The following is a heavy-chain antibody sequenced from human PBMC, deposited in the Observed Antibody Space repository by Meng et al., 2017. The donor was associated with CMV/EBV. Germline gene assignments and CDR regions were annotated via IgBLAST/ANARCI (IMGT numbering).Heavy chain of an antibody. J-gene: IGHJ4*02. D-gene: IGHD3-16*01. Sequence: GGPLRLSCAASGFTFSSYAMSWVRQAPGKGLEWVSVIYSGGSSTYYADSVKGRFTISRDNSKNTLYLQMNSLRAEDTAVYYCARGGYWGQGTLVTVSS. V-gene: IGHV3-23*03. CDR1: GFTFSSYA. CDR3: ARGGY. CDR2: IYSGGSST.